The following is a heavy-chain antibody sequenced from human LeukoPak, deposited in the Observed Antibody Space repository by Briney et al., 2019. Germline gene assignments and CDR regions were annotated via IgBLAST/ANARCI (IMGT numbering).Heavy chain of an antibody. CDR2: ISNNGGYT. Sequence: GGSLRLSCAASGFTFSSSSMSWVRQAPGKGLEWVSAISNNGGYTYYADSVQGRFTISRDNSKSTLCLQMNSLRAEDTAVYYCAKQLGYCSDGSCYFPYWGQGTLVTVSS. V-gene: IGHV3-23*01. CDR1: GFTFSSSS. J-gene: IGHJ4*02. D-gene: IGHD2-15*01. CDR3: AKQLGYCSDGSCYFPY.